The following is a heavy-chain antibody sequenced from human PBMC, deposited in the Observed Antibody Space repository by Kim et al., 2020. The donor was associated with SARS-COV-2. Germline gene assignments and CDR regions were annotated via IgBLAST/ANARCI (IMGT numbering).Heavy chain of an antibody. D-gene: IGHD2-2*01. CDR1: GFSFSSSA. CDR3: AKEDAWPNGFDP. V-gene: IGHV3-30*18. CDR2: ISYDGSNI. Sequence: GGSLRLSCAASGFSFSSSAMDWVRQAPGKGLEWVAVISYDGSNIYYADSVKGRFTISRDNSKNTLYLQMNSLRPEDTAIYYCAKEDAWPNGFDPWGQGTLVPLSS. J-gene: IGHJ5*02.